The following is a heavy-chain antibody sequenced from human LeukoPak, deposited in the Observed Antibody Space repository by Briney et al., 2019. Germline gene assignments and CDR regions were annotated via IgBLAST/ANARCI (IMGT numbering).Heavy chain of an antibody. CDR3: ARLSVANSGYDYWAPPDNYYYYCMDV. Sequence: PSEPLSLPCTVSGGSISSYYWSWIRQSPGKGLEWVGYIYYSGSTKYNPSLKSRVTISVDTSKNQFSLKLSSVTAVDTAVYYCARLSVANSGYDYWAPPDNYYYYCMDVWGQGTTVTVSS. CDR1: GGSISSYY. CDR2: IYYSGST. V-gene: IGHV4-59*08. J-gene: IGHJ6*02. D-gene: IGHD5-12*01.